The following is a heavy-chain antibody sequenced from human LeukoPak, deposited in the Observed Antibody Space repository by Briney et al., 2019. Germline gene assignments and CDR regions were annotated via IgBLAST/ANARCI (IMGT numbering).Heavy chain of an antibody. J-gene: IGHJ4*02. CDR1: GFTFSSYS. CDR2: ISSSSSYI. V-gene: IGHV3-21*01. CDR3: ARISPGYSSGWSPFDY. D-gene: IGHD6-19*01. Sequence: GGSLRLSFAASGFTFSSYSMNWVRQAPGKGLEWFSSISSSSSYIYYADSVKGRFTISRDNAKNSLYLQMNSLRAEDTAVYYCARISPGYSSGWSPFDYWGQGTLVTVSS.